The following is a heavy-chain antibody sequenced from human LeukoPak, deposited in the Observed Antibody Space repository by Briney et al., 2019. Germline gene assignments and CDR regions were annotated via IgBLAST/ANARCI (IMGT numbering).Heavy chain of an antibody. Sequence: GGSLRLSCAASGFTVSGNYMNWVRQAPGKGLEWVSVIYSGGRTYYADSVKGRFIISRDNSKNMVYLQMNSLRAEDTALYYCARGDRAASGYDSWGQGTLVTVSS. V-gene: IGHV3-66*01. CDR2: IYSGGRT. CDR3: ARGDRAASGYDS. J-gene: IGHJ4*02. CDR1: GFTVSGNY. D-gene: IGHD3-22*01.